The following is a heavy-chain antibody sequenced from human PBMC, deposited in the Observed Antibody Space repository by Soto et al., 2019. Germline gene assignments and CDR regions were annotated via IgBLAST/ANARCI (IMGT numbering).Heavy chain of an antibody. CDR3: ARDLHTRVRPGYFDY. CDR2: ISAYNGNT. CDR1: GYTFTSYG. D-gene: IGHD3-10*01. V-gene: IGHV1-18*01. J-gene: IGHJ4*02. Sequence: GASVKVSCKASGYTFTSYGISWVRQAPGQGLEWMGWISAYNGNTNYAQKLQGRVTMTTDTSTSTAYMELRSLRSDDTAVYYCARDLHTRVRPGYFDYWGQGTLVSVSS.